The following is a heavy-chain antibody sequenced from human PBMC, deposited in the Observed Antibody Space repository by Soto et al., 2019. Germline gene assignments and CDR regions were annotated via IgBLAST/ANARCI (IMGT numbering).Heavy chain of an antibody. CDR1: GYSFTTYW. CDR3: ARGRGNYYYGMDV. V-gene: IGHV5-51*01. D-gene: IGHD5-12*01. Sequence: GESLKISCKASGYSFTTYWIGWVRQMPGKGLEWMGIIYPGDSDTRYSPSFQGQVTISADKSISTAYLQWSSLKASDTAMYYCARGRGNYYYGMDVWGQGTTVTVSS. CDR2: IYPGDSDT. J-gene: IGHJ6*01.